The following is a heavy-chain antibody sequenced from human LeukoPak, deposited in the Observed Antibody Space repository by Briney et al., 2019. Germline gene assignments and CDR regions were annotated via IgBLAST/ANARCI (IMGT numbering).Heavy chain of an antibody. V-gene: IGHV3-30*04. CDR3: ARASYSYDTSGWVPFDY. D-gene: IGHD3-22*01. CDR1: GFIFRSYA. J-gene: IGHJ4*02. Sequence: GGSLRLSCAGSGFIFRSYAMHWVRQAPGKGLEWVAVISFDGSKKDYADSVKGRFSISRDNSKNTSYLQLNSLRTEDTAVYYCARASYSYDTSGWVPFDYWGQGTLVTVSS. CDR2: ISFDGSKK.